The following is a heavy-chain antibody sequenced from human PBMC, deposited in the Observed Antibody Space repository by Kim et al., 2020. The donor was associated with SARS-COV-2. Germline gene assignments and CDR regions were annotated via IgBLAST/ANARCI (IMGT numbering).Heavy chain of an antibody. Sequence: ASVKVSCKVSGYALSELSIHWVRQAPGKGLEWMGAFDPEYGERVHTQKFQGRVSMTEDTSTSTVYMELSSLRSEDTAVYYCATPGYCSSRGCYRNLGHWGQGTLVTVSS. D-gene: IGHD2-2*01. CDR2: FDPEYGER. CDR3: ATPGYCSSRGCYRNLGH. V-gene: IGHV1-24*01. CDR1: GYALSELS. J-gene: IGHJ4*02.